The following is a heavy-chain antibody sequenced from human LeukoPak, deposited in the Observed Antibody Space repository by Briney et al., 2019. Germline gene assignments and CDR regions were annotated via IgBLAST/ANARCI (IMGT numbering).Heavy chain of an antibody. CDR1: GYTFTGYY. Sequence: ASVKVSCKASGYTFTGYYMHWVRQAPGQGLEWMGRINRNSGDTNYAQKFQGRVTMTRDTSISTAYMELSRLRSDDTAVYYCARALRIAVAGSMINWFDPWGQGTLVTVSS. CDR3: ARALRIAVAGSMINWFDP. J-gene: IGHJ5*02. CDR2: INRNSGDT. V-gene: IGHV1-2*06. D-gene: IGHD6-19*01.